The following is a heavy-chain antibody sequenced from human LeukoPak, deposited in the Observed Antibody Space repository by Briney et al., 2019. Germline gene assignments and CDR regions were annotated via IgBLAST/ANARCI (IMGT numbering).Heavy chain of an antibody. J-gene: IGHJ5*02. V-gene: IGHV4-61*02. CDR1: GGSISSGSYY. D-gene: IGHD3-16*01. CDR2: IYTSGST. CDR3: ARAGWAANANWFDP. Sequence: SETLSLTCTVFGGSISSGSYYWSWIRQPAGKGLEWIGRIYTSGSTNYNPSLKSRVTISVDTSKNQFSLKLSSVTAADTAVYYCARAGWAANANWFDPWGQGTLVTVSS.